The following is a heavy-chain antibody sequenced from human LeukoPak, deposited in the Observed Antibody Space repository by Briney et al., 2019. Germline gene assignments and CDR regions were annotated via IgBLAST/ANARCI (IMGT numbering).Heavy chain of an antibody. Sequence: GGSLRLSCAASGFTFSDSAMSWVRQAPGKGLEWVSSLSGSGTSTYYADSVKGRFTISRDNSKNTLYLQMNSPRAEDTAVYYCARDPIPFRSGAPGYWGQGTLVTVSS. CDR1: GFTFSDSA. CDR3: ARDPIPFRSGAPGY. CDR2: LSGSGTST. V-gene: IGHV3-23*01. J-gene: IGHJ4*02. D-gene: IGHD1-26*01.